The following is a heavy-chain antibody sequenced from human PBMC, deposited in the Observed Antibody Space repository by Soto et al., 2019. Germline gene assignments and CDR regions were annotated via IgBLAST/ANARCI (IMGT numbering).Heavy chain of an antibody. CDR2: IYWDDDK. Sequence: QITLKESGPTLVKPTQTLTLTCTLSGLSLSTTGVSVGWIRQPPGQALEWLALIYWDDDKRYRPSLKSRLTIAKATSKNQVVLTMTNMDPVDTATYYCAHRRFNAARPDGPGHFASWGQGTLVTVSS. J-gene: IGHJ4*02. D-gene: IGHD6-6*01. V-gene: IGHV2-5*02. CDR3: AHRRFNAARPDGPGHFAS. CDR1: GLSLSTTGVS.